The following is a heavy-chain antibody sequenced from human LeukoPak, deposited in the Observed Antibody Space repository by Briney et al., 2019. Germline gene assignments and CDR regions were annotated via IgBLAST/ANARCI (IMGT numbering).Heavy chain of an antibody. V-gene: IGHV6-1*01. CDR1: GDSVSSNSAA. CDR2: TYYRSKWYN. D-gene: IGHD6-19*01. CDR3: VREDQWLVGGAFDI. J-gene: IGHJ3*02. Sequence: SQTLSLTCAITGDSVSSNSAAWNWIRQSPSRGLEWLGRTYYRSKWYNDYAVSVKSRITFNPDTSKNQFSLQLNSVTPEDTALYYCVREDQWLVGGAFDIWGQGTMVTVSS.